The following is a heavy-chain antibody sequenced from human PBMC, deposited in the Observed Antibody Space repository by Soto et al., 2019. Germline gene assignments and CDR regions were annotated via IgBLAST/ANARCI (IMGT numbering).Heavy chain of an antibody. J-gene: IGHJ4*02. Sequence: EGSLRLYCAASGFTFSSYGMHWVRQAPGKGLEWVAVISYDGSNKYYADSVKGRFTISRDNSKNTLYLQMNSLRAEDTAVYYCAKDLHGSGSFDYWGQGTLVTVSS. CDR1: GFTFSSYG. D-gene: IGHD3-10*01. V-gene: IGHV3-30*18. CDR3: AKDLHGSGSFDY. CDR2: ISYDGSNK.